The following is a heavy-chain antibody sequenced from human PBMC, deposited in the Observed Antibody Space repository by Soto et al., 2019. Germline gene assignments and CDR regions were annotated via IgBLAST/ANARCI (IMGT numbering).Heavy chain of an antibody. J-gene: IGHJ5*02. V-gene: IGHV1-69*13. D-gene: IGHD2-2*01. CDR1: GGTFSSYA. CDR2: IIPIFGTA. Sequence: AASVKVSCKASGGTFSSYAISWVRQAPGQGLEWMGGIIPIFGTANYAQKFQGRVTITADESTSTAYMELSSLRSEDTAVYYCARVQGEGYCSSTSCYSWFDPWGQGTLVTVSS. CDR3: ARVQGEGYCSSTSCYSWFDP.